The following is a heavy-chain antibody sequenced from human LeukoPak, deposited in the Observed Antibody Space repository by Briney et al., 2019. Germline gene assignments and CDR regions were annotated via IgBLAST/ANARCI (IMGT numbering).Heavy chain of an antibody. J-gene: IGHJ6*02. CDR2: FDPEDGET. CDR1: GYTLTELS. Sequence: ASVKVSCKVSGYTLTELSMHWVRQAPGKGLEWMGGFDPEDGETIYAQKFQGRVTMTEDTSTDTAYMELSSLRSEDTAVYYCATETARYNWNILSYYGMDVWGQGTTVTVSS. V-gene: IGHV1-24*01. CDR3: ATETARYNWNILSYYGMDV. D-gene: IGHD1/OR15-1a*01.